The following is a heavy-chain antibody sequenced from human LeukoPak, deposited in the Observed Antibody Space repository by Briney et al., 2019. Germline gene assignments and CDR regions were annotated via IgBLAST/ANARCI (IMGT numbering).Heavy chain of an antibody. CDR2: IYYSGST. D-gene: IGHD3-22*01. CDR1: GGSISSYY. J-gene: IGHJ4*02. Sequence: PSETLSLTCTVSGGSISSYYWSWIRQPPGKGLEWIGYIYYSGSTNYNPSLKSRATISVDTSKNQFSLNLTSVTAADTAVYYCARQRPSYYSSDYYLFFDVWGQGALVTVSS. CDR3: ARQRPSYYSSDYYLFFDV. V-gene: IGHV4-59*01.